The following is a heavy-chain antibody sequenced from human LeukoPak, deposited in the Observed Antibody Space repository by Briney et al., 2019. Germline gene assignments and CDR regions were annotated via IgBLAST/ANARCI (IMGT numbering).Heavy chain of an antibody. CDR3: ASASSHRIAAGGDY. D-gene: IGHD6-13*01. CDR2: IWYDGSNK. V-gene: IGHV3-33*01. CDR1: GFTFSSYG. J-gene: IGHJ4*02. Sequence: GGSLRLSCAASGFTFSSYGMHWVRQAPGKGLEWVAVIWYDGSNKYYADSVKGRFTISRDNSKNTLYLQMNSLRAEDTAVYYCASASSHRIAAGGDYWGQGTLVTVSS.